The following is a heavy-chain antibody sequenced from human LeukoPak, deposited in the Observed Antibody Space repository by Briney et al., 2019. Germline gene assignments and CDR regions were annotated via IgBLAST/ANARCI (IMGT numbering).Heavy chain of an antibody. J-gene: IGHJ5*02. CDR1: GYTFTGCY. V-gene: IGHV1-2*02. CDR2: INPNSGGT. Sequence: ASVKVSCKASGYTFTGCYMHWVRQAPGQGLEWMGWINPNSGGTNYAQKFQGRVTMTRDTSISTAYMELSRLRSDDTAVYYCARSKVRGVPYNWFDPWGQGTLVTVSS. CDR3: ARSKVRGVPYNWFDP. D-gene: IGHD3-10*01.